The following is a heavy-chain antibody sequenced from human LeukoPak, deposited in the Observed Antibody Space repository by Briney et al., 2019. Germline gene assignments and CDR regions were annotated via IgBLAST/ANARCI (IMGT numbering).Heavy chain of an antibody. J-gene: IGHJ6*02. D-gene: IGHD2-2*01. CDR2: IYHSGST. CDR1: GYSISSGYY. Sequence: PSETLSLTCTVSGYSISSGYYWGWIRQPPGKGLEWIGSIYHSGSTYYNPSLKSRVTISVDTSKNQFSLKLSSVTAADTAVYYCARDTNYYGMDVWGQGTTVTVSS. CDR3: ARDTNYYGMDV. V-gene: IGHV4-38-2*02.